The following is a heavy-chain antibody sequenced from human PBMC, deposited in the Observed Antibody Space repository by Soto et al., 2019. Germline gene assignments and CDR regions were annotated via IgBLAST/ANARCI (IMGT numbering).Heavy chain of an antibody. CDR1: GFTFSSYA. D-gene: IGHD6-13*01. Sequence: GGSLRLSCASSGFTFSSYAMSWVRQAPGKGLEWVSVISGSGGSKYYADSVKGRFTISRDNSKNTLYLQMNSLRAEDTAVYYCAKDLEQLAIAAAGTLSMDVWGQGTTVTVSS. V-gene: IGHV3-23*01. CDR3: AKDLEQLAIAAAGTLSMDV. CDR2: ISGSGGSK. J-gene: IGHJ6*02.